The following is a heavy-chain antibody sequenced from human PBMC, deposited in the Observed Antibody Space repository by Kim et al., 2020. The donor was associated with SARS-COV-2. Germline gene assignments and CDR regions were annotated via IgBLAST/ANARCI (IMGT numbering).Heavy chain of an antibody. CDR1: GYTFTSHA. V-gene: IGHV7-4-1*02. CDR3: ARIRLGMRAYWGMDV. CDR2: INTNTGNP. D-gene: IGHD6-13*01. Sequence: ASVKVSCKTSGYTFTSHAVNWVRQAPGQGLEWMGWINTNTGNPTYAQGFTGRFVFSLDTSVSTAHLQISSLKAEDTAVYYCARIRLGMRAYWGMDVWGQGTTVTVSS. J-gene: IGHJ6*02.